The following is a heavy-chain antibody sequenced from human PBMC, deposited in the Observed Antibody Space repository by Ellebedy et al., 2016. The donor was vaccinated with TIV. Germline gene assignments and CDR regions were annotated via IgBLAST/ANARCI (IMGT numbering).Heavy chain of an antibody. D-gene: IGHD3-22*01. Sequence: GESLKISXAASGFTFSSYGMHWVRQAPGKGLEWVAVISYDGSNKYYADSVKGRFTISRDNSKNTLYLQMNSLRAEDTAVYYCAREGPDYYDSSGYLDYWGQGTLVTVSS. V-gene: IGHV3-30*03. CDR1: GFTFSSYG. CDR2: ISYDGSNK. J-gene: IGHJ4*02. CDR3: AREGPDYYDSSGYLDY.